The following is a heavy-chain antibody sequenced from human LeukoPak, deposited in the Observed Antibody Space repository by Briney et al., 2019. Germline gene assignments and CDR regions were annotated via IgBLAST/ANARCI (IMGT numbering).Heavy chain of an antibody. J-gene: IGHJ5*02. CDR3: ARDRSPSYYYDMDNWFDP. Sequence: GGSLRLSCTASGFTFSDYYMSWIRQAPGKGLEWVSYISSSGSTIYYADSVKGRFTISRDNAKNSLYLQMNSLRAEDTAVYYCARDRSPSYYYDMDNWFDPWGQGTLVTVSS. V-gene: IGHV3-11*01. CDR1: GFTFSDYY. CDR2: ISSSGSTI. D-gene: IGHD3-22*01.